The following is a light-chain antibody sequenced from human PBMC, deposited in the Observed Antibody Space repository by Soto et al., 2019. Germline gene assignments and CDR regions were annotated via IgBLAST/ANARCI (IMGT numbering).Light chain of an antibody. V-gene: IGKV1-39*01. CDR2: AAS. Sequence: DLQMTQSPSSLSASVGDRVTITCRASQSLGIYLNWYQKKPGKAPKLLIHAASSLQSGVPSTFSGSGSGTDFALTISSLQPEDFATYYCHQTYSNPWTFAQGTKVEIK. J-gene: IGKJ1*01. CDR1: QSLGIY. CDR3: HQTYSNPWT.